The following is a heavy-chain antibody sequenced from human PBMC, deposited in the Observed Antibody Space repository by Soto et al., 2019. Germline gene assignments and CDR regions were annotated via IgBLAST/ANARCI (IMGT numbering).Heavy chain of an antibody. Sequence: GGSLRLSCAASGFTFSSYAMSWVRQAPGKGLEWVSAISGSGGSTYYADSVKGRFTISRDNSKNMLYLQMNSLRAEDTAVYYCARLIYYYYYMDVWGKGTTVTVSS. CDR1: GFTFSSYA. V-gene: IGHV3-23*01. CDR3: ARLIYYYYYMDV. D-gene: IGHD2-21*01. CDR2: ISGSGGST. J-gene: IGHJ6*03.